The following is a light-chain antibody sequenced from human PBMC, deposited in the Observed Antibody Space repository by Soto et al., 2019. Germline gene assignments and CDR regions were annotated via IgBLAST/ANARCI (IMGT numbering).Light chain of an antibody. CDR1: SSDVGY. CDR2: EVS. Sequence: QSALTQPASVSGSPGQSITISCTGTSSDVGYVSWYQHHPGKAPKLMIYEVSNRPSGVSNRFSGSKSGNTASLTISGLQAEDEADYYCSSYTTISTLEVFGGGTKLTVL. CDR3: SSYTTISTLEV. J-gene: IGLJ3*02. V-gene: IGLV2-14*01.